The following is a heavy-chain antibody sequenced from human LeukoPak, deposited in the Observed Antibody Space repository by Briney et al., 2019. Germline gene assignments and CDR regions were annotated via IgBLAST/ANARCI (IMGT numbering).Heavy chain of an antibody. CDR3: AREIVVVVAATVGRWFDP. Sequence: SETLSLTCTVSGGSISSSSYYWGWIRQPPGKGLEWIGSIYYSGSTYYNPSLKSRVTISVDTSKNQFSLKLISVTAADTAVYYCAREIVVVVAATVGRWFDPWGQGTLVTVSS. D-gene: IGHD2-15*01. V-gene: IGHV4-39*02. J-gene: IGHJ5*02. CDR2: IYYSGST. CDR1: GGSISSSSYY.